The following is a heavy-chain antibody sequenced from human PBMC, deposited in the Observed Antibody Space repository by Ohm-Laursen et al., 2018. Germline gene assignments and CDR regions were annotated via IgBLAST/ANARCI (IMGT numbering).Heavy chain of an antibody. J-gene: IGHJ6*02. V-gene: IGHV3-21*01. CDR3: ASAPDSSGWYRDYYYGMDV. D-gene: IGHD6-19*01. Sequence: GSLRLSCAASGFTFSSYSMNWVRQAPGKGLEWVSSISSSSSYIYYADSVKGRFTISRDNAKNSLYLQMNSLRAEDTAVYYCASAPDSSGWYRDYYYGMDVWGQGTTVTVSS. CDR1: GFTFSSYS. CDR2: ISSSSSYI.